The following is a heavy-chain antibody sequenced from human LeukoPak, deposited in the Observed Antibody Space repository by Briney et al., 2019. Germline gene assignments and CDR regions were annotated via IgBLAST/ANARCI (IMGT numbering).Heavy chain of an antibody. J-gene: IGHJ4*02. Sequence: ASVKVSCKASGYTFTSYDINWVRQATGQGLEWMGWMNTNSGNTGYAQKFQGRVTMTRNTSISTAYMELSSLRSEDTAVYYCARGPSGYEGNDYWGQGTLVTVSS. V-gene: IGHV1-8*01. CDR2: MNTNSGNT. CDR3: ARGPSGYEGNDY. D-gene: IGHD5-12*01. CDR1: GYTFTSYD.